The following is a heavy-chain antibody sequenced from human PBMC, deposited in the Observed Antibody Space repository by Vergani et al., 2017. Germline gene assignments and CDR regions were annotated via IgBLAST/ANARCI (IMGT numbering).Heavy chain of an antibody. Sequence: EVQLVESGGGLVKPGGSLRLSCAASGFTFSSYSMNWVRRAPGKGLEWVSSISSSSSYIYYADSVKGRFTISRDNAKNSLYLQMNSLRAEDKAVYYCARRDHTIFLQPLAFDPWGQGTLVTVSS. V-gene: IGHV3-21*01. J-gene: IGHJ5*02. D-gene: IGHD3-9*01. CDR1: GFTFSSYS. CDR3: ARRDHTIFLQPLAFDP. CDR2: ISSSSSYI.